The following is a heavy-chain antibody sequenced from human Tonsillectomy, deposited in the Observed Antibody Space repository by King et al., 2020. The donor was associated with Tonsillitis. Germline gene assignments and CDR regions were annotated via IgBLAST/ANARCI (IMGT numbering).Heavy chain of an antibody. CDR2: IRSVESGK. Sequence: VQLVESGGGLVQPGGSLRLSCAASGFTFSNYAMSWVRQAPGKGLEWVSAIRSVESGKYYADAVKGRFTISRDNAKATLYLQMNSMRAEDTAVYYCARLRQPLHFYGSAVRDYWGQGTLVTVSS. CDR3: ARLRQPLHFYGSAVRDY. D-gene: IGHD3-10*01. J-gene: IGHJ4*02. CDR1: GFTFSNYA. V-gene: IGHV3-23*04.